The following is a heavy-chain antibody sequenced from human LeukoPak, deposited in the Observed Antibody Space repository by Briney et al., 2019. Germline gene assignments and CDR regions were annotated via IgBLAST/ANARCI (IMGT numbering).Heavy chain of an antibody. CDR3: ARVGRVLRFLHGSGGPRPDY. J-gene: IGHJ4*02. Sequence: PSETLSLTCADYGGSFSGYYWSWIRQPPGKGLEWIGEINHSGSTNYNPSLKRRATISVDTSKNKFSLKLSSVTAADTAVYYCARVGRVLRFLHGSGGPRPDYWGQGTLVTVSS. CDR2: INHSGST. V-gene: IGHV4-34*01. D-gene: IGHD3-3*01. CDR1: GGSFSGYY.